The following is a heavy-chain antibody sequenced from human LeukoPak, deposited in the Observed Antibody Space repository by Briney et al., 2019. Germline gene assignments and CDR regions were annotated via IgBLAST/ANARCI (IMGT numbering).Heavy chain of an antibody. CDR2: IIPIIGTA. CDR1: GGTFSSYA. Sequence: ASVKVSCKASGGTFSSYAISWVRQAPGQGLEWMGGIIPIIGTANYAQKFQGRVTITADKSTSTAYMELSSLRSEDTAVYYCARDFIGSGSYYAGFDYWGQGTLVTVSS. CDR3: ARDFIGSGSYYAGFDY. V-gene: IGHV1-69*06. D-gene: IGHD3-10*01. J-gene: IGHJ4*02.